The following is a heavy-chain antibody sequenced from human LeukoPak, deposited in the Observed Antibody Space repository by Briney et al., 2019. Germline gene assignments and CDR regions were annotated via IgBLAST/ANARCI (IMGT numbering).Heavy chain of an antibody. Sequence: SVKVSCKASGGTFSSYAISWVRQAPGQGLEWMGGIIPIFGTANYAQKFQGRVTITADESTSTAYMELSSLRSEDTAVYYCARERGIVVGRNWFDPWGQGTLVTVSS. CDR2: IIPIFGTA. J-gene: IGHJ5*02. CDR1: GGTFSSYA. CDR3: ARERGIVVGRNWFDP. D-gene: IGHD3-22*01. V-gene: IGHV1-69*13.